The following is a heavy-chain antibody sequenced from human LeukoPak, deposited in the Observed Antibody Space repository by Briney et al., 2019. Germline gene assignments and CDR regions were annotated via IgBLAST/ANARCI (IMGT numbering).Heavy chain of an antibody. D-gene: IGHD3-9*01. CDR3: AGYFDWPWAFDV. J-gene: IGHJ3*01. CDR1: LGSVSSPTYY. Sequence: SETLSLTCTVSLGSVSSPTYYWTWIRQPPGKGLEWLGYIYYSGSTNYNPSLKSRVTMSVDTSKNQFSLKLTSVTAADTAVYYCAGYFDWPWAFDVWGQGAMVTVSS. V-gene: IGHV4-61*01. CDR2: IYYSGST.